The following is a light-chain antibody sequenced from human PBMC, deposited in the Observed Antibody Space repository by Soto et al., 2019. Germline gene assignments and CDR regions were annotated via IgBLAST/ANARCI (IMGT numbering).Light chain of an antibody. J-gene: IGKJ1*01. CDR1: QSISSY. V-gene: IGKV1-39*01. CDR2: AAS. CDR3: QQSYSTLPWT. Sequence: DIQMTQSPSSLSASVGDRVTITCRASQSISSYLNWYQQKPGKAPKLLIYAASSLQSGVPSRFSGNGSGTDFTLTISSLQPEDFATYYCQQSYSTLPWTFGQGTKVDIK.